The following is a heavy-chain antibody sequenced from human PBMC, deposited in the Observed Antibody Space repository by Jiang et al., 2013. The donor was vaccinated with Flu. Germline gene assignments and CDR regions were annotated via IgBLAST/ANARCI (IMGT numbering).Heavy chain of an antibody. CDR2: IATNTGSP. Sequence: VQSGSELKNPGASVKISCKPSGYTFINYALTWVRQAPGQGLEWVGRIATNTGSPTYAQGFTGRFVFSLDTSVTTAYLQISNLEPGDTALYYCARLKYKAASDXGQGTLVTVSS. V-gene: IGHV7-4-1*02. J-gene: IGHJ4*02. D-gene: IGHD1-14*01. CDR1: GYTFINYA. CDR3: ARLKYKAASD.